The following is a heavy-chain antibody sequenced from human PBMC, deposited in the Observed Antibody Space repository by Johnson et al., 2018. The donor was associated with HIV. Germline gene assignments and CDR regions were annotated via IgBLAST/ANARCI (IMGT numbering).Heavy chain of an antibody. D-gene: IGHD7-27*01. J-gene: IGHJ3*02. V-gene: IGHV3-30*04. CDR2: ISYDGSNK. CDR3: SSETGESGAFDI. CDR1: GFTFSNYA. Sequence: VQLVESGGGVVQPGRSLRVSCAVSGFTFSNYAMYWVRQVPGKGLEWVAVISYDGSNKYYADSVEGRFPISRDNSKNTLYLQMNSLRAEDTAVYYCSSETGESGAFDIWGQGTMVTVSS.